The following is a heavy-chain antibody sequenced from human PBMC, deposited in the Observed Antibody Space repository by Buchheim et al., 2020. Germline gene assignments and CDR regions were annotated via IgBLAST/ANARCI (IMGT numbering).Heavy chain of an antibody. Sequence: QVQLQESGPGLVKPSETLSLTCTVSGGSISSYYWSWIRQPPGKGLEWIGYIYYSGSTNYNPSLKSRVTISVDTSKNQFSLKLSSVTAADTAVYYCARSLRNYDSSGYYYYYYYGMDVWGQGTT. J-gene: IGHJ6*02. CDR1: GGSISSYY. D-gene: IGHD3-22*01. V-gene: IGHV4-59*01. CDR3: ARSLRNYDSSGYYYYYYYGMDV. CDR2: IYYSGST.